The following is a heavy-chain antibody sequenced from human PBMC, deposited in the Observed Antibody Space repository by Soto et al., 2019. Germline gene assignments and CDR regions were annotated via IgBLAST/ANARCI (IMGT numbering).Heavy chain of an antibody. Sequence: GGSLRLSCAASGFTFSSYWMSWVRQAPGKGLEWVANIKQDGSEKYYVDSVKGRFTISRDNAKNSLYLQMNSLRAEDTAVYYCARDDPKPYASGSYLPPDYWGQGTLVTVSS. J-gene: IGHJ4*02. CDR3: ARDDPKPYASGSYLPPDY. CDR1: GFTFSSYW. CDR2: IKQDGSEK. D-gene: IGHD3-10*01. V-gene: IGHV3-7*05.